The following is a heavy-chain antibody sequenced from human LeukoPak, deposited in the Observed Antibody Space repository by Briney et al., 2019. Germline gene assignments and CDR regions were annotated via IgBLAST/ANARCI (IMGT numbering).Heavy chain of an antibody. V-gene: IGHV3-30-3*01. J-gene: IGHJ4*02. CDR3: ARELPPVLTYYFDY. Sequence: GGSLRLSCAASGFTFSSYAMHWVRQAPGKGLEWVAVISYDGSNKYYADSVKGRFTISRDNSKNTLYLQMNSLRAEDTVVYYCARELPPVLTYYFDYWGQGTLVTGSS. CDR1: GFTFSSYA. CDR2: ISYDGSNK. D-gene: IGHD2-8*02.